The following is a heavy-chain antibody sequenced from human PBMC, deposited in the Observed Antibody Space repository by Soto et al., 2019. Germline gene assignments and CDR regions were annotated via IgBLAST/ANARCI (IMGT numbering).Heavy chain of an antibody. V-gene: IGHV3-23*01. CDR1: GFTFSSHA. J-gene: IGHJ6*02. Sequence: GGSLRLSCAASGFTFSSHAMSWVRQAPGKGLEWVSSISVSGGSTYYADSVKGRFTISRDNSKNTVYLQMNSLGAEDTAVYYCAKVNGQGDYHYYGMDVWGQGTTVTVSS. D-gene: IGHD3-16*01. CDR3: AKVNGQGDYHYYGMDV. CDR2: ISVSGGST.